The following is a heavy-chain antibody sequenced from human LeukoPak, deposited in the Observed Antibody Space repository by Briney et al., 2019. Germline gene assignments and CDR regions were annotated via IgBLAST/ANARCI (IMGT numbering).Heavy chain of an antibody. Sequence: GGSLRLSCAASGFSFSSYSFNWVRQAPGKGLEWVSSINTVSSYIYYADSLRGRFTISRDNAKNSAHLQMDSLRAEDSAVYYCARLRRNTDSSGFFYYYDYWGQGTLVTVSS. CDR1: GFSFSSYS. CDR2: INTVSSYI. CDR3: ARLRRNTDSSGFFYYYDY. V-gene: IGHV3-21*06. D-gene: IGHD3-22*01. J-gene: IGHJ4*02.